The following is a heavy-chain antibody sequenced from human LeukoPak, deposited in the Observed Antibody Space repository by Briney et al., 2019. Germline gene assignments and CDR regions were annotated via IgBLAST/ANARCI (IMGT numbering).Heavy chain of an antibody. J-gene: IGHJ5*02. CDR2: TYYKSKWYN. V-gene: IGHV6-1*01. Sequence: SQTLSLTCVISGDDVSKNSVSWNWIRQSPSRGLEWLGRTYYKSKWYNDYAEFVKSRIIITSDTSKNQLSLQLKSVTPEDTAVYYCARAPEYDSSFVYAPVFDPRGQGVLVTVSS. D-gene: IGHD2/OR15-2a*01. CDR3: ARAPEYDSSFVYAPVFDP. CDR1: GDDVSKNSVS.